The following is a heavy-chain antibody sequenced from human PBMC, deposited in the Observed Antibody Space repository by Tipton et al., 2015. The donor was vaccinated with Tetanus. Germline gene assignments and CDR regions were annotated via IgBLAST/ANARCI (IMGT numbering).Heavy chain of an antibody. CDR3: ARRGGDFLTGYYDS. V-gene: IGHV4-59*01. J-gene: IGHJ4*02. Sequence: TLSLTCTVSGGSISSYYWTWIRQPPGRGLEWIGYVHYSGSTNYSPSLRSRVTLSVDTSKNQFSLKLSSVTAADTAVYYCARRGGDFLTGYYDSWDQGTLVTVSS. D-gene: IGHD3-9*01. CDR1: GGSISSYY. CDR2: VHYSGST.